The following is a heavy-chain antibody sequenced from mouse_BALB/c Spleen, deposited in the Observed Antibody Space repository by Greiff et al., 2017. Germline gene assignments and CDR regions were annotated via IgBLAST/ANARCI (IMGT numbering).Heavy chain of an antibody. CDR1: GYTFTSYW. Sequence: VHLVESGAELARPGASVKLSCKASGYTFTSYWMQWVKQRPGQGLEWIGAIYPGDGDTRYTQKFKGKATLTADKSSSTAYMQLSSLASEDSAVYYCARKENGYLYAMDYWGQGTSVTVSS. CDR2: IYPGDGDT. V-gene: IGHV1-87*01. CDR3: ARKENGYLYAMDY. D-gene: IGHD2-2*01. J-gene: IGHJ4*01.